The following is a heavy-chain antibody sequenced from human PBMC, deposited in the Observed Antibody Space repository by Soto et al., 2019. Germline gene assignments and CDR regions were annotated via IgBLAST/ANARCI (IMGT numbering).Heavy chain of an antibody. CDR1: GFLFSNYW. CDR2: IRQDQSER. D-gene: IGHD3-22*01. J-gene: IGHJ4*02. Sequence: GGSLRLSCSASGFLFSNYWMSWVRQAPGKGLEWVANIRQDQSERFYGDSVKGQFTISRDNAKNSLYLQMNSLSADDTGVYYCARQDSSGYHYFDYWGQGTLVTVSS. V-gene: IGHV3-7*01. CDR3: ARQDSSGYHYFDY.